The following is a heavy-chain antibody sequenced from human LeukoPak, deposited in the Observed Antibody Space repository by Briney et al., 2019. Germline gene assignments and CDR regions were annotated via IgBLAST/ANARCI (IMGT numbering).Heavy chain of an antibody. V-gene: IGHV4-39*01. CDR2: IYYSGST. CDR1: GGSISSSSYY. Sequence: SETLSLTCTVSGGSISSSSYYWGWIRQPPGKGLEWIGSIYYSGSTYYNPSLKSRVTISVDTSKNQFSLKLSSVTAADTAVYYCARGPPYYYDSSGYLDYWGQGTLVTVSS. CDR3: ARGPPYYYDSSGYLDY. J-gene: IGHJ4*02. D-gene: IGHD3-22*01.